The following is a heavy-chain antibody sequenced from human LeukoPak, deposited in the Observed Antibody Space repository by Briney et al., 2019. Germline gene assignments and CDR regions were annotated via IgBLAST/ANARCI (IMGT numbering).Heavy chain of an antibody. D-gene: IGHD3-3*01. CDR3: ARAYYDFWSGYYKFDFDY. V-gene: IGHV1-18*01. J-gene: IGHJ4*02. CDR1: GYTFTSYG. Sequence: ASVKVSCKASGYTFTSYGISWVRQAPGQGLEWMGWISAYNGNTNYAQKLQGRVTMTTDTSTSTAYMELRSLRSDDTAVYYCARAYYDFWSGYYKFDFDYWGQGTLVTVSS. CDR2: ISAYNGNT.